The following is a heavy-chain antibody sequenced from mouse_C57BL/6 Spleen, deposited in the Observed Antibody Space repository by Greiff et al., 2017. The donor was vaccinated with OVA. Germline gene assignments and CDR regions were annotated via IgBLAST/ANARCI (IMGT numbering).Heavy chain of an antibody. CDR2: IYPGSGST. V-gene: IGHV1-55*01. Sequence: QVQLQQPGAELVKPGASVKMSCKASGYTFTSYWITWVKQRPGQGLEWIGDIYPGSGSTNYNEKFKSKATLTVDTSSSTAYMQLSSLTSEDSAVYYCARKGGYDGYYGAWFAYWGQGTLVTVSA. D-gene: IGHD2-3*01. J-gene: IGHJ3*01. CDR1: GYTFTSYW. CDR3: ARKGGYDGYYGAWFAY.